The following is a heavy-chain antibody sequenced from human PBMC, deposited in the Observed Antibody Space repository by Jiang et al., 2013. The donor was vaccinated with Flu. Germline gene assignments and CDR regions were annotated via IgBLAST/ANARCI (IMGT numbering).Heavy chain of an antibody. CDR1: GDSISTSPSY. CDR2: FFHGGGT. V-gene: IGHV4-39*01. Sequence: PGLVKPSETLSLTCVVSGDSISTSPSYWGWLRQPPGKGLEWIASFFHGGGTYYNPSLQSRVTISVDASKNQFSLNLTSLTAADTALYFCARRLRSLDGMDVWGQGTMVTVSS. D-gene: IGHD6-6*01. CDR3: ARRLRSLDGMDV. J-gene: IGHJ6*01.